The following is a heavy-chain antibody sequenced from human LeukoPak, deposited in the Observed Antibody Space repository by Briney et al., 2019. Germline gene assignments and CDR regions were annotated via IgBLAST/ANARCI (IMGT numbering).Heavy chain of an antibody. Sequence: GGSLRLSCTTSGFNFRAYWMSWVRQAPGKGLEWVSAISGSGGSTYYADSVKGRFTISRDNSKNTLYLQMNSLRAEDTAVYYCAKSSTRAALQTLGYWGQGTLVTASS. V-gene: IGHV3-23*01. CDR3: AKSSTRAALQTLGY. CDR1: GFNFRAYW. J-gene: IGHJ4*02. D-gene: IGHD2-2*01. CDR2: ISGSGGST.